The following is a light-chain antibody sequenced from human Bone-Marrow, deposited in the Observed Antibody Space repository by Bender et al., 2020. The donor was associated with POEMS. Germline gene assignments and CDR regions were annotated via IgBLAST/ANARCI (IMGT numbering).Light chain of an antibody. Sequence: QSALTQPASVSGSPGQSIAISCTGSSSDVGNYNLVSWYQQHPGKAPKIIIYDVTKRPSGVSDRFSGSKSGNTASLTISGLQPEDEADYYCCSCTGRNTFIFGGGTKLTVL. V-gene: IGLV2-23*02. CDR3: CSCTGRNTFI. CDR1: SSDVGNYNL. CDR2: DVT. J-gene: IGLJ2*01.